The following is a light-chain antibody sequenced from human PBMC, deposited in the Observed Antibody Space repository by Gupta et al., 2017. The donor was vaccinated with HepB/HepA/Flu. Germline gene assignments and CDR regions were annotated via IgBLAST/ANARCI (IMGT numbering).Light chain of an antibody. CDR1: SGHSSYA. Sequence: QLVLPQSPSASASLGASVKLTCTLSSGHSSYAIAWHQQQPEKGPRYLMKLNSDGTHSKGDGIPGRFSGSTSGAERYLTISSLQSEDEADYYCQTWGTGIVVFGGGTKLTVL. CDR3: QTWGTGIVV. V-gene: IGLV4-69*01. CDR2: LNSDGTH. J-gene: IGLJ2*01.